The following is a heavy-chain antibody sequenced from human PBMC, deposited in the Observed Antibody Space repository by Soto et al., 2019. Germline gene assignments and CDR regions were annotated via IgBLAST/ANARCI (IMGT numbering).Heavy chain of an antibody. CDR1: GFTFSSYG. Sequence: QVQLVESGGGVVQPGRSLRLSCAASGFTFSSYGMHWVRQAPGKGLEWVAVIWYDGSNKYYADSVKGRFTISRDNSKNTLYLQRNSLRAEDTAVYYCARGNSGYDLFDYWGQGTLVTVSS. CDR3: ARGNSGYDLFDY. V-gene: IGHV3-33*01. CDR2: IWYDGSNK. J-gene: IGHJ4*02. D-gene: IGHD5-12*01.